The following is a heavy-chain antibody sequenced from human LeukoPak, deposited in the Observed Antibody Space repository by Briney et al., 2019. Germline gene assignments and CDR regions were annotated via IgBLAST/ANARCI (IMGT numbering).Heavy chain of an antibody. CDR3: ARGRLWCGELLYDGLDY. Sequence: SETLSLTCSVSGGAIGSDGYYWNWIRQHPGKGLEWIGYIYYSGSTYYNPPLKSRVTISVDTSKNQFSLKLSSVTAADTAVYYCARGRLWCGELLYDGLDYWGQGTLVTVSS. CDR2: IYYSGST. J-gene: IGHJ4*02. CDR1: GGAIGSDGYY. D-gene: IGHD3-10*01. V-gene: IGHV4-31*03.